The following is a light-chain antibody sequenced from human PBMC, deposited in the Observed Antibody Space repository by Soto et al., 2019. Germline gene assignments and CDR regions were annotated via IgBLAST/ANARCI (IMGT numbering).Light chain of an antibody. CDR1: QDILNH. CDR3: QQYATSPST. J-gene: IGKJ2*01. CDR2: GAS. V-gene: IGKV1-16*02. Sequence: DIQMTQSPSSLSASVGDRVTITCRASQDILNHLTWFQQKPGKAPKSLIYGASNLHSGVSPKFSGSGFGTEFTLTISSLQPEDFATYSCQQYATSPSTFGQGTKLEI.